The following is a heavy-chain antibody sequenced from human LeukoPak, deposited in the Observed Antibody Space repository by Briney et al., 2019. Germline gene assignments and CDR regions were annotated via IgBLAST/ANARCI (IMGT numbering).Heavy chain of an antibody. Sequence: PSETLSLTCTVSGDSISSGSYYWGWLRQPPGKGLEWIGSMIYRGSISYNPSLKSRVTLSVDTSKNQFSLKLNSVTAADTAVYYCARDIKALWAPGLSFDPWGQGTLVTVSS. D-gene: IGHD3-16*01. V-gene: IGHV4-39*07. CDR1: GDSISSGSYY. CDR3: ARDIKALWAPGLSFDP. CDR2: MIYRGSI. J-gene: IGHJ5*02.